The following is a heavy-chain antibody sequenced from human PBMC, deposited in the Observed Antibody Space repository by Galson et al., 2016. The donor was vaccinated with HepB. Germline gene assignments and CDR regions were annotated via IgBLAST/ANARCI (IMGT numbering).Heavy chain of an antibody. Sequence: ETLSLTCTVSGFSISSSCYYWGWIRQPPGKGLEWIGNFDYSGSTHYNPSLKSRVTMSADTSENQFSLNLSTVTAAGTAVYFCARGTHYGDFSDYWGHGTLVTVSS. J-gene: IGHJ4*01. CDR1: GFSISSSCYY. D-gene: IGHD4-17*01. CDR2: FDYSGST. V-gene: IGHV4-39*01. CDR3: ARGTHYGDFSDY.